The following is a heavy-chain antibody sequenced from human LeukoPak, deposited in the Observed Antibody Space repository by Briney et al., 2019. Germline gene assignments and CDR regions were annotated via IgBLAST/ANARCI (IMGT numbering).Heavy chain of an antibody. D-gene: IGHD2-21*01. CDR2: ISSSSSYI. CDR3: VGIGSYYDY. CDR1: GFTFSSYS. V-gene: IGHV3-21*03. J-gene: IGHJ4*02. Sequence: GSLRLSCAASGFTFSSYSMNWVRQAPGKGLEWVSSISSSSSYIYYAGSVKGRFTISRDNAKNSLYLQMNSLRAEDTAVYYCVGIGSYYDYWGQGTLVTVSS.